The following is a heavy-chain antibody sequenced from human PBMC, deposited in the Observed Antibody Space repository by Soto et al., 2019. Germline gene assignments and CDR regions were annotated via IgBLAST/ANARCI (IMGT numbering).Heavy chain of an antibody. CDR2: ISYDGSNK. V-gene: IGHV3-30*18. Sequence: PGGSLRLSCAASGFTFSSYGMHWVRQAPGKGLEWVAVISYDGSNKYYADSVKGRFTISRDNSKNTLYLQMNSLRAEDTAVYYCAKSPLEWIQLWLPDYYYYGMDVWGQGTSVTVSS. D-gene: IGHD5-18*01. CDR1: GFTFSSYG. CDR3: AKSPLEWIQLWLPDYYYYGMDV. J-gene: IGHJ6*02.